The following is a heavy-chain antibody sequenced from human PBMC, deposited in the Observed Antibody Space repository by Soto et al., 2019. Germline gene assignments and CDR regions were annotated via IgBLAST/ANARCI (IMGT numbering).Heavy chain of an antibody. Sequence: SETLSLTCTVSGGSISSGGYYWSWIRQHPGKGLEWIGYIYYSGSTYYNPSLKGRVTISVDTSKTQFSLKLSSVTAADTAVYYCARTSDSRVRGVIITNWFDPGAREPWSPSPQ. J-gene: IGHJ5*02. V-gene: IGHV4-31*03. CDR3: ARTSDSRVRGVIITNWFDP. CDR1: GGSISSGGYY. CDR2: IYYSGST. D-gene: IGHD3-10*01.